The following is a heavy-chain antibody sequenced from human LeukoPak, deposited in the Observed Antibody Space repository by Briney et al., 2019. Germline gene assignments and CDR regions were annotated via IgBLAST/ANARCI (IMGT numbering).Heavy chain of an antibody. V-gene: IGHV1-8*01. CDR2: MNPNSGNT. CDR1: GCTFTSYD. J-gene: IGHJ5*02. D-gene: IGHD3-3*01. Sequence: GASVKVSCKASGCTFTSYDINWVRQATGQGLEWMGWMNPNSGNTGYAQKFQGRVTMTRNTSISTAYMELSSLRSEDTAVYYRARVRGDYDFWSGSNWFDPWGQGTLVTVSS. CDR3: ARVRGDYDFWSGSNWFDP.